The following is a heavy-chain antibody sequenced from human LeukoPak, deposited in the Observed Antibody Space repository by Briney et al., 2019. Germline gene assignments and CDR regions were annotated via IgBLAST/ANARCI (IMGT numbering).Heavy chain of an antibody. Sequence: GESLKISCKGSGYTHNSYWIGWVRQMPGKGLEWIGIIYPIESKTKYSQSFEGQVTISADKSINTAYLQWTSLKASDTAMYFCATRDGYNLLSWGQGTLVTASS. V-gene: IGHV5-51*01. D-gene: IGHD5-24*01. CDR3: ATRDGYNLLS. J-gene: IGHJ4*02. CDR2: IYPIESKT. CDR1: GYTHNSYW.